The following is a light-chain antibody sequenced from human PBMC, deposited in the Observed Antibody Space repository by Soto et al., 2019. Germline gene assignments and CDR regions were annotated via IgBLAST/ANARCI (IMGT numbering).Light chain of an antibody. CDR2: AAS. J-gene: IGKJ3*01. CDR1: QSISNY. Sequence: DIQMTQSPSSLSASVGDRVTITCRASQSISNYLNWYQQKPGKAPKLLIYAASSLQSGVPSRFSGSGSGTDFTLTINSLQPEDFATYYCQQSYSTPFTFGPGTRWIS. V-gene: IGKV1-39*01. CDR3: QQSYSTPFT.